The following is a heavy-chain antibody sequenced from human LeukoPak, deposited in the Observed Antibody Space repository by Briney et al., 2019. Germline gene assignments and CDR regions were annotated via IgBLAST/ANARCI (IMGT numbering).Heavy chain of an antibody. Sequence: PSETLSLTCTVSGGSISTNTYYWGWMRRPPGKGLEWIGTIHYSGSTYYTPSLESRVTISIDTSKNQFSLKVNSMTATDTAVYYCASHSGRYRDAFEIWGQGTMVTVSS. J-gene: IGHJ3*02. CDR3: ASHSGRYRDAFEI. CDR1: GGSISTNTYY. V-gene: IGHV4-39*01. CDR2: IHYSGST. D-gene: IGHD1-26*01.